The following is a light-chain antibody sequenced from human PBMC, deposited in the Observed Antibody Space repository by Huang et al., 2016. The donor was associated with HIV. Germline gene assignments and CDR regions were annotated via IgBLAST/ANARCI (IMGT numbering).Light chain of an antibody. CDR3: QDLNSYPS. Sequence: IQLTQSPSSLSASVGDRVTITCRASQGISSYLAWYQQKPVKAPNLLHYAASTLQSGVPSRFSGSGSGTDFTLTISSLQPEDFATYYCQDLNSYPSFGQGTRLEIK. J-gene: IGKJ5*01. CDR1: QGISSY. V-gene: IGKV1-9*01. CDR2: AAS.